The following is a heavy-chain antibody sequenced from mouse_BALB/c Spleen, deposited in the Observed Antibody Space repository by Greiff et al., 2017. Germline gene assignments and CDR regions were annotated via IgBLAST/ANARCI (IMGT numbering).Heavy chain of an antibody. CDR1: GFTFSSYA. J-gene: IGHJ4*01. V-gene: IGHV5-6-5*01. CDR3: ARGGGMIDAMDY. D-gene: IGHD2-4*01. Sequence: EVKLEESGGGLVKPGGSLKLSCAASGFTFSSYAMSWVRQTPEKRLEWVASISSGGSTYYPDSVKGRFTISRDNARNILYLQMSSLRSEDTAMYYCARGGGMIDAMDYWGQGTSVTVSS. CDR2: ISSGGST.